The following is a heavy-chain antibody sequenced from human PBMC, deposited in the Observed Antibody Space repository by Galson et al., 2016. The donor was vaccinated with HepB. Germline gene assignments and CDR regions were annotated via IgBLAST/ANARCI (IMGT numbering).Heavy chain of an antibody. V-gene: IGHV3-11*01. CDR1: GFTFSDYY. J-gene: IGHJ3*02. Sequence: SLRLSCAASGFTFSDYYMNWIRQVPGKGLEWVSYISGSGGNIYYADSVKGRFTISRDNAKNSLYLQMNSLRAEDTAMYYCTKALAGTKIGFEIWGQGTMVTVSS. D-gene: IGHD6-19*01. CDR3: TKALAGTKIGFEI. CDR2: ISGSGGNI.